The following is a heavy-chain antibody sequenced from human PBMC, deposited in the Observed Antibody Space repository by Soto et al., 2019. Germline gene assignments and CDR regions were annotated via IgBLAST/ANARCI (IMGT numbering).Heavy chain of an antibody. D-gene: IGHD6-6*01. CDR1: SSSVNSGGYF. Sequence: SETLCLTCTVSSSSVNSGGYFCSLIHQLPGKGLQCIGYIYHTRSTFYNRSRKRRVTISRNTSNMHFSLSLTSLTAADTALYFCAASRARSMFDYWGRGTLVAVSS. CDR3: AASRARSMFDY. V-gene: IGHV4-31*03. J-gene: IGHJ4*02. CDR2: IYHTRST.